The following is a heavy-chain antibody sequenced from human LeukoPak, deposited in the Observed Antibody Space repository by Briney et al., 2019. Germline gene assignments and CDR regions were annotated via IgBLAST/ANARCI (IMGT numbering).Heavy chain of an antibody. Sequence: PGGSLRLSCAASGFTFSSYAMSWVRQAPGKGLEWVSSISGSGGGTTYADSVKGRFTISRDNAKNSLYLQMNSLRAEDTAVYYCAGDYGDYLNWFDPWGQGTLVTVSS. V-gene: IGHV3-23*01. CDR1: GFTFSSYA. CDR3: AGDYGDYLNWFDP. CDR2: ISGSGGGT. D-gene: IGHD4-17*01. J-gene: IGHJ5*02.